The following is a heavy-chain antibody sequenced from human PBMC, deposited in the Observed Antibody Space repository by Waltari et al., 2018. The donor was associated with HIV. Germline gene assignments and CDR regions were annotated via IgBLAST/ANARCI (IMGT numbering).Heavy chain of an antibody. Sequence: QVQPQESGPGLVRPSETLSLPCSVSGYAIRSGDYWGWLRRPPGKGLEGIGSINQRGSTYQNPSLKTRTSMSMDLTKNRLALNVTYVTAADTAIYYCARAQDNSGGMAFQFWGRGTLITVSS. V-gene: IGHV4-38-2*02. J-gene: IGHJ1*01. CDR1: GYAIRSGDY. CDR3: ARAQDNSGGMAFQF. CDR2: INQRGST. D-gene: IGHD1-1*01.